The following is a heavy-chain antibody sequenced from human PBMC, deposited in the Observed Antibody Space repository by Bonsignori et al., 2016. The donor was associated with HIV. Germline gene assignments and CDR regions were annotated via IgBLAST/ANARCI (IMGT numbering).Heavy chain of an antibody. CDR2: ISAYNGNT. CDR3: ARDPGPHYYDSSGYWGR. Sequence: WVRQAPGQGLEWMGWISAYNGNTNYAQKLQGRVTMTTDTSTSTAYMELRSLRSDDMAVYYCARDPGPHYYDSSGYWGRWGQGTLVTVSS. D-gene: IGHD3-22*01. J-gene: IGHJ4*02. V-gene: IGHV1-18*03.